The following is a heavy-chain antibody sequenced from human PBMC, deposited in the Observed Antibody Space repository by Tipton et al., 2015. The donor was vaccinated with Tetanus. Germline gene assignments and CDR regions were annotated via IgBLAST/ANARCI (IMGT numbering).Heavy chain of an antibody. J-gene: IGHJ4*02. CDR1: GFSLSNYG. D-gene: IGHD2-15*01. CDR2: IWYDGSNE. Sequence: SGFSLSNYGMHWVRQVPGRRLEWVAGIWYDGSNENYAGSVKGRFTIFRDTSKSTLFLRMNSLSVEDTAVYFCARDGSLGRAYYFDYWGRGTLVTVSS. CDR3: ARDGSLGRAYYFDY. V-gene: IGHV3-30*19.